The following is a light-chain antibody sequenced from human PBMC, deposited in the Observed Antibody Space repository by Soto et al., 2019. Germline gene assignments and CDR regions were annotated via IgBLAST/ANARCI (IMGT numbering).Light chain of an antibody. CDR2: DAS. Sequence: EIVLTQSPATLSLSPGERATLSCRASQSVSSYLAWYQHKPGQAPRLLIYDASNRATGIPARFSGSGSGTDFTLPISSLEPEDFAVYYGQQRSNWPPNWTFGQGTKVEIK. CDR1: QSVSSY. V-gene: IGKV3-11*01. CDR3: QQRSNWPPNWT. J-gene: IGKJ1*01.